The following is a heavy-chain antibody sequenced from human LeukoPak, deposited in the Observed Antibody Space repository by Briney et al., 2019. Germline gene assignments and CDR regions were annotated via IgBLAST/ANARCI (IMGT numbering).Heavy chain of an antibody. J-gene: IGHJ4*02. CDR1: GYTFTSYG. CDR2: ISAYNGST. CDR3: ARDSSNWYDILTGYYFPHDY. D-gene: IGHD3-9*01. Sequence: ASVKVSCKASGYTFTSYGISWVRQAPGQGLEWMGWISAYNGSTNYAQKLQGRVTMTTDTSTSTAYMELRSLRSDDTAVYYCARDSSNWYDILTGYYFPHDYWGQGTLVTVSS. V-gene: IGHV1-18*04.